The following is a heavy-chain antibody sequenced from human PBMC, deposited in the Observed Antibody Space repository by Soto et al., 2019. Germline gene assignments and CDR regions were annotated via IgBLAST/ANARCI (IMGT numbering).Heavy chain of an antibody. Sequence: QVQVLQSGAEVKKPGSSVRVSCKASGGTFSNYAIRCVGQAPGHGLEWVGGIIPLTETPAYARTVPGRLTITAEEITSAAYTELSSLRSDDTAVYYCDIGTRTSWHCDFCGQGTLVPVSS. D-gene: IGHD2-2*01. V-gene: IGHV1-69*01. CDR3: DIGTRTSWHCDF. J-gene: IGHJ4*02. CDR1: GGTFSNYA. CDR2: IIPLTETP.